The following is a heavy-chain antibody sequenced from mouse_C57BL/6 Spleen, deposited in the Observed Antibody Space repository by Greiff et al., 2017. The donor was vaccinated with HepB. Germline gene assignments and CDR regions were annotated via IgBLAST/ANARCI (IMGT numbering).Heavy chain of an antibody. CDR2: IDPSDSYT. Sequence: QVQLQQPGAELVMPGASVKLSCKASGYTFTSYWMHWVKQRPGQGLEWIGEIDPSDSYTNYNQKFKGKSTLTVDKSSSTAYMQLSSLTSEDSAVYYCARSPVVAPYAMDYWGQGTSVTVSA. J-gene: IGHJ4*01. CDR1: GYTFTSYW. CDR3: ARSPVVAPYAMDY. D-gene: IGHD1-1*01. V-gene: IGHV1-69*01.